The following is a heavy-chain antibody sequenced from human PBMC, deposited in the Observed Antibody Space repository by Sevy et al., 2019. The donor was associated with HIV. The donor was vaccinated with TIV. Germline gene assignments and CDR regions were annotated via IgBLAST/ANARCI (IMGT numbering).Heavy chain of an antibody. V-gene: IGHV3-21*01. Sequence: GGSLRLSCAASGFTFSDYSVNWVRQAPGKGLEWVSSISSSSYYIYYADSVNGRLTISRDNAKNSLYLQMNGRRAEDTAVYYCAGGGCISTSCYLFDYWGLGTLVTVSS. CDR3: AGGGCISTSCYLFDY. J-gene: IGHJ4*02. CDR2: ISSSSYYI. CDR1: GFTFSDYS. D-gene: IGHD2-2*01.